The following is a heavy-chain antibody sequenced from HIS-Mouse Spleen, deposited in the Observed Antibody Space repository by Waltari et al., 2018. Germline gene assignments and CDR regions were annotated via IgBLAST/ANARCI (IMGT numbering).Heavy chain of an antibody. Sequence: QLQLQESGPGLVKPSETLSLTCTVSGGSISSSSYYWGWIRQPPGKGLEWIGRIYYSGGTYSNPSLKSLVTISVDTSKNQCSLKLSSVTAADTAVYYCAREIPYSSSWYDWYFDLWGRGTLVTVSS. V-gene: IGHV4-39*07. J-gene: IGHJ2*01. CDR1: GGSISSSSYY. CDR2: IYYSGGT. D-gene: IGHD6-13*01. CDR3: AREIPYSSSWYDWYFDL.